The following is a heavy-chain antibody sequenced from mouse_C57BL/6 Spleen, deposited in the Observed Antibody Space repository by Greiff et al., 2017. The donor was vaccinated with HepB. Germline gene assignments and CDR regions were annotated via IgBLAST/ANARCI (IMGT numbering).Heavy chain of an antibody. D-gene: IGHD2-10*02. CDR3: ARSPYGLVWAMDY. CDR2: ISSGSSTI. Sequence: EVQVVESGGGLVKPGGSLKLSCAASGFTFSDYGMHWVRQAPEKGLEWVAYISSGSSTIYYADTVKGRFTISRDNAKNTLFLQMTSLRSEDTAMYYCARSPYGLVWAMDYWGQGTSVTVSS. V-gene: IGHV5-17*01. J-gene: IGHJ4*01. CDR1: GFTFSDYG.